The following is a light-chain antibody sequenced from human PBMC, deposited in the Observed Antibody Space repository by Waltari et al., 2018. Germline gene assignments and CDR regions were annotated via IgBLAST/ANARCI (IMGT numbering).Light chain of an antibody. CDR1: QSVTIN. Sequence: EIVLTQSLATLSVSPGERATLPCRASQSVTINLAWYQQKRGQAPRLLVYGASTRATGIPGRFSGSGSGTEFSLTIASLQSDDCAVYYCQQYNKWPLTFGGGSKVEIK. CDR2: GAS. J-gene: IGKJ4*01. CDR3: QQYNKWPLT. V-gene: IGKV3-15*01.